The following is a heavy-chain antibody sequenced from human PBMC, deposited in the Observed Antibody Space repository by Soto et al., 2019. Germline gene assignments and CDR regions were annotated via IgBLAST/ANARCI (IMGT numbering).Heavy chain of an antibody. CDR1: GSSMSDYY. CDR3: TRVPLDYTSGPDF. V-gene: IGHV4-59*01. CDR2: IYHTGTT. J-gene: IGHJ4*02. Sequence: QVQLQESGPGLVKPSGTLSLTCHVSGSSMSDYYWSWIRQSPGKGLEWFGYIYHTGTTNYNPSLKRRVTMSIDTSSNQFSLRVRSVTAADTAVYFCTRVPLDYTSGPDFWGKGTLVTVSS. D-gene: IGHD3-16*01.